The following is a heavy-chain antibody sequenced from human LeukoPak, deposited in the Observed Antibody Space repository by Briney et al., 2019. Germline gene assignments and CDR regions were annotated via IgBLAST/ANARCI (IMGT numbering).Heavy chain of an antibody. CDR1: GYTFTNYI. D-gene: IGHD3-16*01. CDR3: ARVVTRLREGVYQYDLDV. J-gene: IGHJ6*02. Sequence: ASVKVSCKASGYTFTNYIIHWVRQAPGQRLEWMGWINAGNGDTEYSQKFQGRVTSTRDTSASTAYLDLSSLRSEDTAIYYCARVVTRLREGVYQYDLDVWGPGTTVTVSS. V-gene: IGHV1-3*01. CDR2: INAGNGDT.